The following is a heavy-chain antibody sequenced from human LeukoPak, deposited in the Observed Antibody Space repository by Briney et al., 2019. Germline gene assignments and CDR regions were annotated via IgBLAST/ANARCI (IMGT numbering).Heavy chain of an antibody. CDR3: ANQHLATFGYHCYGMDV. V-gene: IGHV3-48*01. D-gene: IGHD5-12*01. CDR1: GFTFSSYS. Sequence: PGGSLRLSCAASGFTFSSYSMNWVRQAPGKGLEWVSYISSSSSTIYYADSVKGRFTISRDNAKNSLYLQMNSLRGEDTAVYFCANQHLATFGYHCYGMDVWGQGTTVTVSS. J-gene: IGHJ6*02. CDR2: ISSSSSTI.